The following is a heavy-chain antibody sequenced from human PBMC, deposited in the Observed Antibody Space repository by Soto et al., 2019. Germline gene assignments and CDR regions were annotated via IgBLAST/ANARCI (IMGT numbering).Heavy chain of an antibody. D-gene: IGHD3-22*01. J-gene: IGHJ6*02. CDR3: ASKAPYYYDSSGVISSRYYYYGMDV. V-gene: IGHV1-46*01. CDR1: GYTFTSYY. CDR2: INPSGGST. Sequence: ASVKVSCKASGYTFTSYYMHCVRQAPGQGLEWMGIINPSGGSTSYAQKFQGRVTMTRDTSTSTVYMELSSLRSEDTAVYYCASKAPYYYDSSGVISSRYYYYGMDVWGQGTTVTVSS.